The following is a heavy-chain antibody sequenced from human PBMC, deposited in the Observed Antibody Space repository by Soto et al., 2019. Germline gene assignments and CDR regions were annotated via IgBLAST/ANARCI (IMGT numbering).Heavy chain of an antibody. CDR1: GGSISSGDYY. J-gene: IGHJ4*02. D-gene: IGHD2-8*01. CDR3: ARMSAIHYYFDY. Sequence: SETLSLTCTVSGGSISSGDYYWSWIRQPPGKGLEWIGYIYYSGSTYYNPSLKSRVTISVDTSKNQFSLKLSSVTAADTAVYYCARMSAIHYYFDYWGQGTLVTVSS. CDR2: IYYSGST. V-gene: IGHV4-30-4*01.